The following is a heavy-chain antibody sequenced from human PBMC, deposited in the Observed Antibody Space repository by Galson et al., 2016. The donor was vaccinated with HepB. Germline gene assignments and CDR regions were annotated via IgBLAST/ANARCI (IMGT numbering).Heavy chain of an antibody. CDR1: GFAFSNYG. Sequence: SLRLSCAASGFAFSNYGMTWVRLAPGRGLEWISFISNTSPTTYYADSVRGRFTTSRDNAKNSLYLEMNSLREEDTAVYFCVREYYGRLEQWGQGTLGTVSS. J-gene: IGHJ4*02. V-gene: IGHV3-48*02. CDR2: ISNTSPTT. CDR3: VREYYGRLEQ. D-gene: IGHD2-21*01.